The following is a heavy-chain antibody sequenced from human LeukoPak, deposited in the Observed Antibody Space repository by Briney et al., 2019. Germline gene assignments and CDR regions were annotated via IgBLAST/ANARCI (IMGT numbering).Heavy chain of an antibody. CDR2: ISSSSSYI. CDR3: ARSHYYDSSGYYGFDY. CDR1: GFTFTSYA. D-gene: IGHD3-22*01. Sequence: GGSLRLSCAASGFTFTSYAMSWVRQAPGKGLEWVSSISSSSSYIYYADSVKGRFTISRDNAKNSLYLQMNSLRAEDTAVYYCARSHYYDSSGYYGFDYWGQGTLVTVSS. V-gene: IGHV3-21*01. J-gene: IGHJ4*02.